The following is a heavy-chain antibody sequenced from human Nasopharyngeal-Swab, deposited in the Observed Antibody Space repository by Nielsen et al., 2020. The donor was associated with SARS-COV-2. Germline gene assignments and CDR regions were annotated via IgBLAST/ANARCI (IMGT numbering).Heavy chain of an antibody. D-gene: IGHD6-13*01. CDR3: VKGVGAAAGFLLYYYYGMDV. CDR2: IWYDGSNK. V-gene: IGHV3-30*14. J-gene: IGHJ6*02. Sequence: VRQAPGKGLEWVAVIWYDGSNKYYADSVKGRFTISRDNSKNTLYLQMSSLRAEDTAVYYCVKGVGAAAGFLLYYYYGMDVWGQGTTVTVSS.